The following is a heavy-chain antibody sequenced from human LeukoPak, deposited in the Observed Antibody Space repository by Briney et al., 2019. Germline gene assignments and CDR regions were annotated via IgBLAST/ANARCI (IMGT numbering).Heavy chain of an antibody. V-gene: IGHV1-69*01. D-gene: IGHD4-11*01. CDR2: IIPLFGRA. CDR3: ASPEENSDYYFVY. Sequence: SLKVSCKASGGTFRNYAISWVRQAPGQGLEWMGGIIPLFGRAEYAQKFQGRVTITADESTRTVYLELSSLRSEDTAVYHCASPEENSDYYFVYWGQGTLVTVSS. J-gene: IGHJ4*02. CDR1: GGTFRNYA.